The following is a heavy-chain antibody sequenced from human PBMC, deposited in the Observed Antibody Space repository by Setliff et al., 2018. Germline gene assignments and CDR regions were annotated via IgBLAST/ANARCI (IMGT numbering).Heavy chain of an antibody. CDR2: ISGSGGST. V-gene: IGHV3-23*01. Sequence: GGSLRLSCAASGFTLSSYAMSWVRQAPGKGLEWVSAISGSGGSTYYADSVKGRFTISRDNAKNSLYLRMNSLRAEDTAVYYCARVAGRGRYWYFDLWGRGTLVTVSS. CDR1: GFTLSSYA. CDR3: ARVAGRGRYWYFDL. J-gene: IGHJ2*01.